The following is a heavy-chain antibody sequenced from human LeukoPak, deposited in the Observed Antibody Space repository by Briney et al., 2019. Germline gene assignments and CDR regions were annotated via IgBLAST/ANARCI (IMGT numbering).Heavy chain of an antibody. D-gene: IGHD2-2*01. Sequence: SETLSLTCTVSGDSISSSSHYWGWIRQPPGKGLEWIGNIYYSGSTYYNPSLKSRVTISVDTSKNQFSLKLSSVTAADTAVYHCARRGCSSISCYLSGWDYWGQGTLVTVSS. CDR1: GDSISSSSHY. V-gene: IGHV4-39*01. J-gene: IGHJ4*02. CDR3: ARRGCSSISCYLSGWDY. CDR2: IYYSGST.